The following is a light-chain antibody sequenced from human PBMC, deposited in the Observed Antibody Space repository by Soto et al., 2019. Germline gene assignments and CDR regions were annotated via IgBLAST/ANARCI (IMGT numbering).Light chain of an antibody. CDR2: GAS. Sequence: QSPATLSVSPGERATLSCRASQSISSNLAWYQQKPGQAPRLLIYGASTRATGIPARFSGSGSGTEFTLTISSLQPEDFATYYCLQERGYPRTFGQGTKVDIK. V-gene: IGKV3-15*01. CDR1: QSISSN. J-gene: IGKJ1*01. CDR3: LQERGYPRT.